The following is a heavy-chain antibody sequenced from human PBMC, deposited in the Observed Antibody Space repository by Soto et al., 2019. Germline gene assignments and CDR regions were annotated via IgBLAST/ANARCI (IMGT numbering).Heavy chain of an antibody. J-gene: IGHJ6*02. D-gene: IGHD6-6*01. CDR1: GGTFSSYA. CDR3: AREPSLYSSSSDVIYYYYGMDV. Sequence: QVQLVQSGAEVKKPGSSVKVSCKASGGTFSSYAISWVRQAPGQGLEWMGGIIPIFGTANYAQKFQGRVTITADKSTSTAYMEPSSLRSEDTAVYYCAREPSLYSSSSDVIYYYYGMDVWGQGTTVTVSS. CDR2: IIPIFGTA. V-gene: IGHV1-69*06.